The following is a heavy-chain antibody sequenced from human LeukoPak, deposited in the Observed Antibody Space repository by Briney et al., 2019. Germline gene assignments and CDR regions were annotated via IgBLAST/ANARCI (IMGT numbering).Heavy chain of an antibody. CDR2: ISAYNGNT. V-gene: IGHV1-18*01. J-gene: IGHJ6*03. CDR1: GYTFTSYG. Sequence: ASVKVSYKASGYTFTSYGISWVRQAPGQGLEWMGWISAYNGNTNYAQKLQGRVTMTTDTSTSTAYMELRSLRSDDTAVYYCARDLFGVVASYYMDVWGKGTTVTVSS. D-gene: IGHD3-22*01. CDR3: ARDLFGVVASYYMDV.